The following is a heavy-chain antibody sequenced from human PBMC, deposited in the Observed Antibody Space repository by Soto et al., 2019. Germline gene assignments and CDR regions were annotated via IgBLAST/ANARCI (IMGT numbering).Heavy chain of an antibody. D-gene: IGHD4-17*01. V-gene: IGHV1-18*01. CDR2: ISAYNGNT. CDR3: ARDRRPLTVTTSVGAFDI. J-gene: IGHJ3*02. CDR1: GYTFTSYG. Sequence: GASVKVSCKASGYTFTSYGISWVRQAPGQGLEWMGWISAYNGNTNYAQKLQGRVTMTTDTSTSTAYMELRSLRSDDTAVYYCARDRRPLTVTTSVGAFDIWGQGTMVTVSS.